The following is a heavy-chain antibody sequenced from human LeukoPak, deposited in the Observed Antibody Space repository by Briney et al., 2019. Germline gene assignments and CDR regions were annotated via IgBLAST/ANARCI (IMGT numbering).Heavy chain of an antibody. CDR2: ISAYNGNT. CDR1: GYTFTSYG. Sequence: GASVKVSCKASGYTFTSYGISWVRQAPGQGLEWMGWISAYNGNTNYAQKLQGRVTMTTDTSTSTAYMELRSLRSEDTAVYYCASLADYAPSGAFDIWGQGTMVTVSS. CDR3: ASLADYAPSGAFDI. J-gene: IGHJ3*02. D-gene: IGHD4-17*01. V-gene: IGHV1-18*01.